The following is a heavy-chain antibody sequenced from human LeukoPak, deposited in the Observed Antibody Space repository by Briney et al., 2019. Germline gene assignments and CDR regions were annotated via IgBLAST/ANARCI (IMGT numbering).Heavy chain of an antibody. CDR2: ISGSGGST. J-gene: IGHJ4*02. V-gene: IGHV3-23*01. D-gene: IGHD6-13*01. CDR1: GFTFSSYG. Sequence: GGSLRLSCAASGFTFSSYGMSWVRQAPGKGLEWVSAISGSGGSTYYADSVKGRFTISRDNSKNTLYLQMNSLRAEDTAVYYCAKSPSASSWYGLGYWGQGTLVTVSS. CDR3: AKSPSASSWYGLGY.